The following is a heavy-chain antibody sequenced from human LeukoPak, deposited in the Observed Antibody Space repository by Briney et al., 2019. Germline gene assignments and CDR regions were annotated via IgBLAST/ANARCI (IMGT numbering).Heavy chain of an antibody. CDR3: VNSGSYYNGYY. V-gene: IGHV3-64D*09. CDR2: ISSNGGST. D-gene: IGHD3-10*01. Sequence: SGGSLRLSCSASGFTFSTYAMHWIRQAPGKGLEYVSGISSNGGSTSYADSLKGRFTISRDNCKNSLYLQMSSLRAEDTAVYYCVNSGSYYNGYYRGQGTLVTASS. J-gene: IGHJ4*02. CDR1: GFTFSTYA.